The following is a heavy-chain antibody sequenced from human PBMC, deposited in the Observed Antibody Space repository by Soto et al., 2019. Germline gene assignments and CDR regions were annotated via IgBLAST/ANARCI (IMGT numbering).Heavy chain of an antibody. J-gene: IGHJ6*02. CDR2: INPNSGGT. V-gene: IGHV1-2*02. D-gene: IGHD2-2*01. CDR3: ASAMVPAARPSSYYYGMGV. Sequence: SVKVSCKASGYTFTGYYMHWVRQAPGQGLEWMGWINPNSGGTNYAQKFQGRVTMTSDTSISTAYMELSRLRHDNTAVYYSASAMVPAARPSSYYYGMGVWGQGTTVTVSS. CDR1: GYTFTGYY.